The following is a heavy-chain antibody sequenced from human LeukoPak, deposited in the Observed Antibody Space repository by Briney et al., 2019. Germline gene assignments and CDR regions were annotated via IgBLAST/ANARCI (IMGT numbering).Heavy chain of an antibody. CDR2: IKEDGSVK. Sequence: PGGSLRLSCAASGFTFSNYWMHWVRQAPGKGLEWVANIKEDGSVKHCVDSVKGRFTISRDNAKSSLYLHMSSLRADDTAVYFCAREDSGEPWDYWGQGSLVTVSS. D-gene: IGHD1-26*01. CDR3: AREDSGEPWDY. J-gene: IGHJ4*02. CDR1: GFTFSNYW. V-gene: IGHV3-7*01.